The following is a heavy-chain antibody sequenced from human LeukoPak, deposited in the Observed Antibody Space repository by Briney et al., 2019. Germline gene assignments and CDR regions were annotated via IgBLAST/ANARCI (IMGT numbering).Heavy chain of an antibody. D-gene: IGHD6-13*01. CDR1: GFTFSSYS. CDR3: ARTYSSSWYYFDY. V-gene: IGHV3-21*01. Sequence: GGSLRLSCAAAGFTFSSYSMNWVRQAPGKGLEWVSSISSSSSYIYYADSVKGRFTISRDNAKNSLYLQMNSLRAEDTAVYYCARTYSSSWYYFDYWGQGTLVTVSS. CDR2: ISSSSSYI. J-gene: IGHJ4*02.